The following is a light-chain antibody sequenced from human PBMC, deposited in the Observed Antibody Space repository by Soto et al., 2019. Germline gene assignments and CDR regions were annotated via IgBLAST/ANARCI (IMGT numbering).Light chain of an antibody. Sequence: EIVLTQSPATLSLSPGERATLSCRASQSVSNHLGWYHQKPGQAPRLLIYDASNRATAIPARFSGSGSGTDFTLTISGLEPEDFAVYYCQKSGTFGQGTRLEIK. V-gene: IGKV3-11*01. J-gene: IGKJ5*01. CDR3: QKSGT. CDR1: QSVSNH. CDR2: DAS.